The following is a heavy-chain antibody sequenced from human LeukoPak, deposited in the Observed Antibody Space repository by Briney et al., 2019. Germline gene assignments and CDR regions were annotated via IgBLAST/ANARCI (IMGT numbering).Heavy chain of an antibody. CDR2: ISWNSGSI. V-gene: IGHV3-9*01. Sequence: TGRSLRLSCAASGFTFDDYAMHWVRQAPGKGLEWVSGISWNSGSIGYADSVKGRFTISRDNAKNSLYLQMNSLRAEDTALYYCAKDSSHGSGSYPDYWGQGTLVTVSS. J-gene: IGHJ4*02. CDR3: AKDSSHGSGSYPDY. CDR1: GFTFDDYA. D-gene: IGHD3-10*01.